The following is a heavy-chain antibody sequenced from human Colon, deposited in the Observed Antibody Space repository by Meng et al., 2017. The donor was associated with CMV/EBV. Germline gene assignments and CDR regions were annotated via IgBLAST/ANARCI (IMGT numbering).Heavy chain of an antibody. D-gene: IGHD3-22*01. J-gene: IGHJ6*02. V-gene: IGHV4-39*07. CDR3: VRDPQRPDYYDSLVYGMDV. Sequence: SETLSLTCTVSGGSIGRSLDYWGWVRQPPGRGLEWIGNIDYAGSSSYHSSLESRVTMSVGTSRNQFSLNLRSVTAADTAVYYCVRDPQRPDYYDSLVYGMDVWGQGTTVTVSS. CDR1: GGSIGRSLDY. CDR2: IDYAGSS.